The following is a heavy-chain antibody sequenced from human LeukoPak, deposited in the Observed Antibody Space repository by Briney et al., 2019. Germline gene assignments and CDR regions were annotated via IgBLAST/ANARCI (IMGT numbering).Heavy chain of an antibody. CDR1: GFTFSSYA. D-gene: IGHD3-3*01. J-gene: IGHJ6*02. Sequence: GGSLRLSCAASGFTFSSYAMSWVRQAPGKGLEWVSAISGSGGSTYYADSVKGRFTISRDNSKNTLYLQMNSLRAEDTAVYYCAKVFPYYDFWSGYPDYYYYGMDVWGQGTTVTVSS. V-gene: IGHV3-23*01. CDR3: AKVFPYYDFWSGYPDYYYYGMDV. CDR2: ISGSGGST.